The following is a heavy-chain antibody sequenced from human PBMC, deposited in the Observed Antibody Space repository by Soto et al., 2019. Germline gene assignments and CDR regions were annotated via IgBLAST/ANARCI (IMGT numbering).Heavy chain of an antibody. J-gene: IGHJ4*02. CDR1: GDTFTFYS. CDR2: INPILSMS. Sequence: QVQLVQSGAEVKKPGSSVRVSCKASGDTFTFYSINWVRQAPGLGLEWMGRINPILSMSNYAQRFQGRVTMTADKSTSTAQMELSRLRSEDTALYYCASSYGSGYWAFDYWGQGALVTVSS. V-gene: IGHV1-69*02. D-gene: IGHD3-10*01. CDR3: ASSYGSGYWAFDY.